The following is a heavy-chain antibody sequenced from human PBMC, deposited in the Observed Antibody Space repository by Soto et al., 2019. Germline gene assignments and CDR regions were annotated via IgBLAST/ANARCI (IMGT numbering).Heavy chain of an antibody. CDR2: ISYDSDTI. Sequence: PGGSLRLSCAGSGFTFGTYSMNWVRQAAGKGLEWIAYISYDSDTIQYADSVKGRFTISRDNAKNSLYLQMNSLRAEDTGVYYCAREMVGFNHYFDFWGQGTLVTVS. CDR1: GFTFGTYS. J-gene: IGHJ4*02. V-gene: IGHV3-48*01. D-gene: IGHD1-26*01. CDR3: AREMVGFNHYFDF.